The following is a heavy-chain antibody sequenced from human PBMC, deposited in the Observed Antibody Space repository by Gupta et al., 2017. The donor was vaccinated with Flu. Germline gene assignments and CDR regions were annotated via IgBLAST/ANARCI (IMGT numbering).Heavy chain of an antibody. CDR3: ASAATEYSYGLFDY. D-gene: IGHD5-18*01. CDR1: GGSFSGYY. CDR2: INHSGST. Sequence: QVQLQQWGAGLLKPSETLSLTCAVYGGSFSGYYWSWIRQPPGKGLEWIGEINHSGSTNYNPSLKSRVTISVDTSKNQFSLKLSSVTAADTAVYYCASAATEYSYGLFDYWGQGTLVTVSS. V-gene: IGHV4-34*01. J-gene: IGHJ4*02.